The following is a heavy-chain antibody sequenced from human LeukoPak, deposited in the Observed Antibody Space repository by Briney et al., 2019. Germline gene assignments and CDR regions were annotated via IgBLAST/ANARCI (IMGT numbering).Heavy chain of an antibody. D-gene: IGHD3-3*01. Sequence: ESSPTLVKPTQTLTLTCTFSGFSLSTSGVGVGWIRQPPGKALEWLALIYWDDDKRYSPSLKSRLTITKDTSKNQVVLTMTNMDPVDTATYYCAHTDDFWSGYPPGWFDPWGQGTLVTVSS. CDR2: IYWDDDK. V-gene: IGHV2-5*02. CDR3: AHTDDFWSGYPPGWFDP. J-gene: IGHJ5*02. CDR1: GFSLSTSGVG.